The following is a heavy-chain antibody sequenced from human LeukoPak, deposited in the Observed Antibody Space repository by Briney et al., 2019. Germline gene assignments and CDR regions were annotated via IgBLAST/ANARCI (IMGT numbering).Heavy chain of an antibody. Sequence: PSETLSLTCSVSGDSISDDDSYWSWIRQPPGKGLEWIGEINHSGSTNYNPSLKSRVTISVDASKNQFSLKLSSVTAADTAVYYCARVSRWGQWLVYSNAFDIWGQGTMVTVSS. D-gene: IGHD6-19*01. J-gene: IGHJ3*02. CDR3: ARVSRWGQWLVYSNAFDI. CDR2: INHSGST. V-gene: IGHV4-34*01. CDR1: GDSISDDDSY.